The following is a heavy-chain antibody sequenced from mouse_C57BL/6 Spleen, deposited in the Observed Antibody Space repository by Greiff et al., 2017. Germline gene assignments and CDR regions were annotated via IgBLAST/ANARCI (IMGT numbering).Heavy chain of an antibody. Sequence: QVLLQQSGPGLVQPSQSLSITCTVSGFSLTSYGVHWVRQSPGKGLEWLGVIWSGGSTDCNAAFISRLSISKDNSKSQVFFKMNSLQADDTAIYYCARNYHDGYYVGYFDVWGTGTTVTVSS. J-gene: IGHJ1*03. CDR3: ARNYHDGYYVGYFDV. CDR2: IWSGGST. D-gene: IGHD2-3*01. V-gene: IGHV2-2*01. CDR1: GFSLTSYG.